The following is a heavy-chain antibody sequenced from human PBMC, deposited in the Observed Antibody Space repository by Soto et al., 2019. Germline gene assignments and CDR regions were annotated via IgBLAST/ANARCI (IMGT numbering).Heavy chain of an antibody. D-gene: IGHD1-26*01. CDR1: GFTFSSYG. CDR2: IWYDGSNK. J-gene: IGHJ3*02. V-gene: IGHV3-33*01. CDR3: ARTGSQFTGAFDI. Sequence: GSLRLSCAASGFTFSSYGMHWVRQAPGKGLEWVAVIWYDGSNKYYADSVKGRFTISRDNSKNTLYLQMNSLRAEDTAVYYCARTGSQFTGAFDIWGQGTMVTVSS.